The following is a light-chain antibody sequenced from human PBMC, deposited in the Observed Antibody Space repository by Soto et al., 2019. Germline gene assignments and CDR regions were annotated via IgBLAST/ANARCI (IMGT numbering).Light chain of an antibody. CDR1: QSVNSN. CDR3: QQYNSWPPLYT. Sequence: EIVMTQSPATLSVSPGERATLSCRASQSVNSNLAWYQQKPGQAPRLLIHGASNRATGIPARFSGSGSGTEFPLTISSLQSEDFAVYYCQQYNSWPPLYTFGQGTKLEIK. J-gene: IGKJ2*01. CDR2: GAS. V-gene: IGKV3-15*01.